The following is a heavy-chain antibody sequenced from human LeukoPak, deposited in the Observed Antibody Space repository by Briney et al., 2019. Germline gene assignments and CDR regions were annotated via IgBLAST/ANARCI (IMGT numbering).Heavy chain of an antibody. D-gene: IGHD4-23*01. V-gene: IGHV4-59*04. CDR1: GGSISSYY. J-gene: IGHJ2*01. Sequence: SETLSLTCTVSGGSISSYYWSWIRQPPGKGLEWIGYIYYSGSTYYNPSLKSRVTISVDTSKNQFSLKLSSVTAADTAVYYCATYVVTAWYFDLWGRGTLVTVSS. CDR2: IYYSGST. CDR3: ATYVVTAWYFDL.